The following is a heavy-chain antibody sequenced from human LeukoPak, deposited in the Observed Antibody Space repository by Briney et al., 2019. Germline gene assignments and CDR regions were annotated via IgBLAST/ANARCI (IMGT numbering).Heavy chain of an antibody. CDR2: INPNSGVT. CDR3: ARGMPVGGTKIGFDY. D-gene: IGHD6-19*01. CDR1: GYTFTAYF. Sequence: ASVTVSCKASGYTFTAYFKHWVRQAPGQGLEWMGWINPNSGVTNSAQKFQGRVTMTRDTSIRTVYMEVSTMRSDDTAVYYCARGMPVGGTKIGFDYWGQGTLVTVSS. V-gene: IGHV1-2*02. J-gene: IGHJ4*02.